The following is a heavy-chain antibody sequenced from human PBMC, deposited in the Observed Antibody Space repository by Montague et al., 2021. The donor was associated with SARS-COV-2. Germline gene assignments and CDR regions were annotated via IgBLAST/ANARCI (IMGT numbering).Heavy chain of an antibody. CDR1: GDSVAGLRRG. CDR3: ARDSEYSIDY. CDR2: PLHEKKRYN. V-gene: IGHV6-1*01. D-gene: IGHD6-6*01. Sequence: CAISGDSVAGLRRGSEGHRSEPQSHDECVCRPLHEKKRYNDYAVSMQSRVTINPDTSKNQFSLHVNSVTPEDTAVYYCARDSEYSIDYWGQGLLVTVSS. J-gene: IGHJ4*02.